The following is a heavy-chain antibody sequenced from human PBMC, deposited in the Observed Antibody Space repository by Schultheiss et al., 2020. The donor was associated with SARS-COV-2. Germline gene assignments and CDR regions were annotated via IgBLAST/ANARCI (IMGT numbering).Heavy chain of an antibody. CDR3: ARGSVARYWYFDL. CDR2: IYTSGST. V-gene: IGHV4-4*07. J-gene: IGHJ2*01. D-gene: IGHD3-10*01. CDR1: GGSISSYY. Sequence: SQTLSLTCTVSGGSISSYYWSWIRQPPGKGLEWIGRIYTSGSTNYNPSLKSRVTISVDTSKNQFSLKLSSVTAADTAVYYCARGSVARYWYFDLWGRGTLVTVSS.